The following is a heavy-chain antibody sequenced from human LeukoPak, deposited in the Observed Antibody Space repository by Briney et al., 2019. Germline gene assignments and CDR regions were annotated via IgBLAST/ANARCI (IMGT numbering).Heavy chain of an antibody. V-gene: IGHV3-48*03. CDR2: ISSSGSTI. CDR3: ARAHYYDSSGGYFDY. D-gene: IGHD3-22*01. CDR1: GFTFSSYE. J-gene: IGHJ4*02. Sequence: GGSLRLSCAASGFTFSSYEMNWVRQAPGKGLEWVSYISSSGSTIYYADSVKGRFTISRDNAKNSLYLQMNSLRAEDTAVYYCARAHYYDSSGGYFDYWGQGTLVTVSS.